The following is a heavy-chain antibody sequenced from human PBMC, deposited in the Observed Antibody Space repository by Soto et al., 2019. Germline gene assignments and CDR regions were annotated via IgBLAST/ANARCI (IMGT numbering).Heavy chain of an antibody. CDR3: ARVGKNDYGDYFYGMDV. Sequence: QVQLVQSGAEVKKPGSSVKVSCKASGGTFSTYAISWVRQAPGQGLEWMGGIIPIFGTANYAQKFQDRVTITADESTSTAYMELSSLRSEDTAVYYCARVGKNDYGDYFYGMDVWGQGTTVTVSS. CDR2: IIPIFGTA. CDR1: GGTFSTYA. V-gene: IGHV1-69*01. J-gene: IGHJ6*02. D-gene: IGHD4-17*01.